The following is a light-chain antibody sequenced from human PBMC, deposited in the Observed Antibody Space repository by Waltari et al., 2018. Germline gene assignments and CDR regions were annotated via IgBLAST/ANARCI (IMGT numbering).Light chain of an antibody. CDR3: QQRSNWVA. V-gene: IGKV3-11*01. CDR2: DAT. Sequence: IVLTQSPATLSLSPGERATLSCRARQRGRIYLAWYQQKPGQAPRLLIYDATNRANGIPARFTGRGSGTDFTLTIDSLEPEDFAVYYCQQRSNWVAFGGGTKVEIK. J-gene: IGKJ4*01. CDR1: QRGRIY.